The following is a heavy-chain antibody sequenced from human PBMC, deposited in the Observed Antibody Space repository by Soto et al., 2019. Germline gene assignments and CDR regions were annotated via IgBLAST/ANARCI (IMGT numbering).Heavy chain of an antibody. J-gene: IGHJ2*01. D-gene: IGHD1-26*01. CDR3: ARANIGSLWGYWYFDL. CDR1: GYTFTSYG. CDR2: ISAYSGNK. V-gene: IGHV1-18*01. Sequence: QVQLVQSGAEVKKPGASVKVSCTASGYTFTSYGISWVRQAPGQGLEWMGWISAYSGNKNSAQKFQGRITMTTDTSTNTAYMELRSLNSDDRAVYFCARANIGSLWGYWYFDLWGRGTLVTVSS.